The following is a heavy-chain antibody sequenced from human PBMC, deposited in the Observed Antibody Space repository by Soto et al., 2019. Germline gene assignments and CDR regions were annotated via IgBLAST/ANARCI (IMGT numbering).Heavy chain of an antibody. V-gene: IGHV3-15*07. CDR3: TTEGLAVVGSLGSLDY. J-gene: IGHJ4*02. CDR2: ITSKTGGGTT. D-gene: IGHD3-10*01. Sequence: EVQLVESGGGLVKPGGSLRLSCAASGFTFSNACMNWVRQAPVKGLEWVGRITSKTGGGTTDYAAAEKGRFTISRDDSKNTLYLQVNSLTIEDTAVYYCTTEGLAVVGSLGSLDYWGQGTLVTVSS. CDR1: GFTFSNAC.